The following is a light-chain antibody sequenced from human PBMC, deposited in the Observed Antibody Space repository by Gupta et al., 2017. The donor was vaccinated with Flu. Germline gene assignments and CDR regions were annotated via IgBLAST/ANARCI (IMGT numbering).Light chain of an antibody. CDR2: DAS. CDR3: QQYDNLPLT. J-gene: IGKJ4*01. CDR1: QDISNY. V-gene: IGKV1-33*01. Sequence: PSSLSASVRDRVTVTCQASQDISNYLNWYQQKAGKAPKLLIYDASNLETGVPSRFSGSGSGTDFTFTISSLQPEDFATYFCQQYDNLPLTFDRGTKVEIK.